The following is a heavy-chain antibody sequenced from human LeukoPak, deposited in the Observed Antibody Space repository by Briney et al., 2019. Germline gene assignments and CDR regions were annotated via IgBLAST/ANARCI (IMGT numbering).Heavy chain of an antibody. V-gene: IGHV3-21*01. D-gene: IGHD6-13*01. Sequence: PGGSLRLSCAASRFTFSSYSMNWVRQAPGKGLEWVSSISSSSSYIYYADSVKGRFTISRDNAKNSLYLQMNSLRAEDTAVYYCAREAGYSSSWYYFDYWGQGTLVTVSS. CDR3: AREAGYSSSWYYFDY. CDR1: RFTFSSYS. J-gene: IGHJ4*02. CDR2: ISSSSSYI.